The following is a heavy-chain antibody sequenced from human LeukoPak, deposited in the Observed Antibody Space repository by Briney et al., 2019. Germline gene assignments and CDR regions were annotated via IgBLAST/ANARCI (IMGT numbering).Heavy chain of an antibody. Sequence: ASVTVSCKAPGYTFTNYGITWVRQAPGQGLEWMGWISAYNANTNYAQKFQGRVTMTTDTSTSTVYMELRSLRSDDTAIYYCARTDYDILTGARMDVWGKGTTVTVSS. CDR3: ARTDYDILTGARMDV. V-gene: IGHV1-18*04. CDR1: GYTFTNYG. J-gene: IGHJ6*04. CDR2: ISAYNANT. D-gene: IGHD3-9*01.